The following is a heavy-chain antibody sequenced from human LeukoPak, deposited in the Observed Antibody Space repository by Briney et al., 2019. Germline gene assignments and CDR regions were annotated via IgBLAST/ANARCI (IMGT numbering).Heavy chain of an antibody. J-gene: IGHJ5*02. Sequence: GGSLTLSCAASGFIFSGSGVQWVRQASGKGLEWVGRIRSKTNSYATAYAASVKGRFTISRDDSRNTAYLQMNSLKAEDTAVYYCTVIVGLPTWGQGTQVTVSS. D-gene: IGHD3-22*01. CDR2: IRSKTNSYAT. CDR3: TVIVGLPT. V-gene: IGHV3-73*01. CDR1: GFIFSGSG.